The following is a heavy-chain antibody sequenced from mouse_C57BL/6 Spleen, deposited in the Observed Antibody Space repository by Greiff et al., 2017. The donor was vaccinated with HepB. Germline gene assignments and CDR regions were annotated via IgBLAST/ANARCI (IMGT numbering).Heavy chain of an antibody. Sequence: VNVVESGAELAKPGASVKLSCKASGYTFTSYWMHWVKQRPGQGLEWIGYINPSSGYTKYNQKFKDKATLTADKSSSTAYMQLSSLTYEDSAVYYCARSPDGYQSYYYAMDYWGQGTSVTVSS. D-gene: IGHD2-3*01. CDR2: INPSSGYT. CDR3: ARSPDGYQSYYYAMDY. J-gene: IGHJ4*01. CDR1: GYTFTSYW. V-gene: IGHV1-7*01.